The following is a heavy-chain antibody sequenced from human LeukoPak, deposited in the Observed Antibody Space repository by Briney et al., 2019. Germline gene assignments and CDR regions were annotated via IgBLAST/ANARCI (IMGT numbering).Heavy chain of an antibody. CDR2: IRSKAYGGTT. J-gene: IGHJ3*02. CDR3: ARGRLKGVLRYFEGGLSAFDI. V-gene: IGHV3-49*04. CDR1: GFTFGDYA. Sequence: GGSLRLSCTASGFTFGDYAMSWVRQAPGKGLEWVGFIRSKAYGGTTEYAASVKGRFTISRDDSKSIAYLQMNSLRAEDTAVYYCARGRLKGVLRYFEGGLSAFDIWGQGTMVTVSS. D-gene: IGHD3-9*01.